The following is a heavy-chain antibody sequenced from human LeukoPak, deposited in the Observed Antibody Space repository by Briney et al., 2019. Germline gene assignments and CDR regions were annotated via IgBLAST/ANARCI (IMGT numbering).Heavy chain of an antibody. D-gene: IGHD4-11*01. V-gene: IGHV3-21*01. CDR1: GFTFSSYS. J-gene: IGHJ4*02. CDR2: ISSSSSYI. Sequence: PGGSLRLPCAASGFTFSSYSMNWVRQAPGKGLEWVSSISSSSSYIYYADSVKGRFTISRDNAKNSLYLQMNSLRAEDTAVYYCARISRTVTAITFDYWGQGTLVTVSS. CDR3: ARISRTVTAITFDY.